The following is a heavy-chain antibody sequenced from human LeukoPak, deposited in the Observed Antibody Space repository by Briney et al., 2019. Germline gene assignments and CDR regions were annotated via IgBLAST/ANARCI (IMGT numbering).Heavy chain of an antibody. Sequence: PSETLSLTCTVSGGSISSSSYYWGWIRQPPGKGLEWIGSIYYSGITYYHPSLKSRVTISVDTSKNQFSLKLSSVTAADTAVYYCAGSGGLPDYYASSGRFDYWGQGTLVTVSS. D-gene: IGHD3-22*01. J-gene: IGHJ4*02. V-gene: IGHV4-39*01. CDR3: AGSGGLPDYYASSGRFDY. CDR2: IYYSGIT. CDR1: GGSISSSSYY.